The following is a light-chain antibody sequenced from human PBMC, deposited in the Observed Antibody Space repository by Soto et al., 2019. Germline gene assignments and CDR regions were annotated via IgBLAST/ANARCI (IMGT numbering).Light chain of an antibody. CDR3: QQYNNWPHT. CDR2: AAS. V-gene: IGKV3-15*01. CDR1: QSVSSN. Sequence: EIVMTQSPATLSVSPGERATLSCRASQSVSSNLAWYQHKPGQAPSLLVYAASTRATGGPARFSGSGSGTEFTLTISSLQSEDSAVYYCQQYNNWPHTFGQGTKLEIK. J-gene: IGKJ2*01.